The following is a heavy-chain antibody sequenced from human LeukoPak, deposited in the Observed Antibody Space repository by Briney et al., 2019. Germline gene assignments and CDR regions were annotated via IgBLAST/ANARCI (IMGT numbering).Heavy chain of an antibody. Sequence: GASVKVSCKASGYTFTGCYMHWVRQAPGQGLEWMGWINPNSGGTNYAQKFQGRVTMTRDTSISTAYMELSRLRSDDTAVYYCARALHYDFWSGYSLNGMDVWGQGTTVTVSS. D-gene: IGHD3-3*01. CDR3: ARALHYDFWSGYSLNGMDV. J-gene: IGHJ6*02. CDR2: INPNSGGT. CDR1: GYTFTGCY. V-gene: IGHV1-2*02.